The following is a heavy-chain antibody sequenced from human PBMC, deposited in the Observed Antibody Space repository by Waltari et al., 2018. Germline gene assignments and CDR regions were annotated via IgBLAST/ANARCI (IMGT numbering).Heavy chain of an antibody. Sequence: QVQLVESGGGVVQPGTSLRLSCAASGFTFSRFAIHWIRQAPGKGLEWVAVISYDGSNKYYADSGKGRFTISRDNSKDTLYLQMNSLRADDTAVYYCARDLSGMPSYFDYWGQGTLVTVSS. CDR2: ISYDGSNK. CDR3: ARDLSGMPSYFDY. V-gene: IGHV3-30-3*01. J-gene: IGHJ4*02. CDR1: GFTFSRFA. D-gene: IGHD2-2*01.